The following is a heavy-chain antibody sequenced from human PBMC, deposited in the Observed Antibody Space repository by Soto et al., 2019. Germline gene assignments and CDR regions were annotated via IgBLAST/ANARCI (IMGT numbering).Heavy chain of an antibody. D-gene: IGHD3-10*01. J-gene: IGHJ4*02. CDR3: ARESGGMVPDY. Sequence: SETLSLTCAVSGVSISSYNWWSRFRQSPVKGLEWIGVIYHTGSTNYNPSLKSRVTISVDTSKNQFSLKLSSVTAADTAVYYCARESGGMVPDYWGQGTLVTVS. CDR1: GVSISSYNW. V-gene: IGHV4-4*02. CDR2: IYHTGST.